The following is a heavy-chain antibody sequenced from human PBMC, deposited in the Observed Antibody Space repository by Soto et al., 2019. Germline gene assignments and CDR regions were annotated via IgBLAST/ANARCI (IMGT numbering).Heavy chain of an antibody. CDR3: ARGDGCSSTSCYLYYYGSGSYYKPYYFDY. V-gene: IGHV4-34*01. J-gene: IGHJ4*02. Sequence: QVQLQQWGAGLLKPSETLSLTCAVYGGSFSGYYWSWIRQPPGKGLEWIGEINHSGSTNYNPSLKSRVTISVDTSKNQFSLKLSSVTAADTAVYYCARGDGCSSTSCYLYYYGSGSYYKPYYFDYWGQGTLVTVSS. CDR1: GGSFSGYY. CDR2: INHSGST. D-gene: IGHD3-10*01.